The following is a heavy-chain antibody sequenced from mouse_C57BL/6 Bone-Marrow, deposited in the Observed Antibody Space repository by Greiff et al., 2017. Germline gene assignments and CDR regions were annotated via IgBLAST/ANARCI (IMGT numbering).Heavy chain of an antibody. V-gene: IGHV1-18*01. J-gene: IGHJ1*03. CDR1: GYTFTDYN. CDR2: INPNNGGT. D-gene: IGHD1-1*01. Sequence: DVQLQESGPELVKPGASVKIPCKASGYTFTDYNMDWVKQSHGKSLEWIGDINPNNGGTIYNQKFKGKATLTVDKSSSTAYMELRSLTSEDTAVYYCARFYYYGSSYVHFDVWGTGTTVTVSS. CDR3: ARFYYYGSSYVHFDV.